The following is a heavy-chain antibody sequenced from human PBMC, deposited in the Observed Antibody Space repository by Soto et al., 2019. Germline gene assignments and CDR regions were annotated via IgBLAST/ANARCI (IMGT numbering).Heavy chain of an antibody. CDR1: GGSISSSSYY. CDR2: IYYSGST. CDR3: ARLTTAAAGYY. J-gene: IGHJ4*02. V-gene: IGHV4-39*01. Sequence: QLQLQESGPGLVKPSETLSLTCTVSGGSISSSSYYWGWIRQPPGKGLEWIGSIYYSGSTYYNPSLKSRVTISVDTSKNQFSLKLSSVTAADTAVYYCARLTTAAAGYYWGQGTLVTVSS. D-gene: IGHD6-13*01.